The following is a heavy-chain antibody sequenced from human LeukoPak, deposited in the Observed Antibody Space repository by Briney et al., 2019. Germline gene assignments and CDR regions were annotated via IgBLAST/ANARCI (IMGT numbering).Heavy chain of an antibody. CDR3: VKGSSNVWGSYRPRHVY. V-gene: IGHV3-64D*06. Sequence: GGSLRLSCSASGFTFSSYAMHWVRQAPGKGLEYVSAISSNGGSTCYADSVKGRFTISRDNSKNTLYLQMSSLRAEDTAVYYCVKGSSNVWGSYRPRHVYWGQGTLVTVSS. CDR1: GFTFSSYA. CDR2: ISSNGGST. D-gene: IGHD3-16*02. J-gene: IGHJ4*02.